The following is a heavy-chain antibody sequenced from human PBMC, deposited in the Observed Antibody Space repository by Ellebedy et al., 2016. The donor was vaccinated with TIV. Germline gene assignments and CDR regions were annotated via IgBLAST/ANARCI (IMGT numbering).Heavy chain of an antibody. CDR1: GYTFTSYY. J-gene: IGHJ4*02. CDR3: AKEVVTYFDY. V-gene: IGHV1-46*01. Sequence: ASVKVSCXASGYTFTSYYMHWVRQAPGQGLEWMGIINPSGGSTSYAQKFQGRVTMTRDTSTSTVYMELNSLRAEDTAVYYCAKEVVTYFDYWGQGTLVTVSS. CDR2: INPSGGST. D-gene: IGHD2-21*02.